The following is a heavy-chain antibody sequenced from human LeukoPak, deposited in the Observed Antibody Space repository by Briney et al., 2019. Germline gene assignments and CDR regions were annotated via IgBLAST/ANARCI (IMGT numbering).Heavy chain of an antibody. Sequence: GGXXRLSCAAXGFTFXXXAMXXXRXXPXXXXXXVSAISGSGGSTYYADSVKGRFTISRDNSKNSLYLQMNSLRTEDTALYYCAKGGLGDLLYYFDYWGQGTLVTVSS. CDR1: GFTFXXXA. CDR2: ISGSGGST. J-gene: IGHJ4*02. D-gene: IGHD3-16*01. CDR3: AKGGLGDLLYYFDY. V-gene: IGHV3-23*01.